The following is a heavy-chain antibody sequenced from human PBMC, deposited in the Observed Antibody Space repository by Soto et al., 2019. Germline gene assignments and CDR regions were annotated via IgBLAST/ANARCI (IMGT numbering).Heavy chain of an antibody. D-gene: IGHD3-22*01. J-gene: IGHJ4*02. CDR1: GGSISSGGYY. CDR2: IYYSGST. V-gene: IGHV4-31*03. CDR3: ARWDDRRTRFDY. Sequence: QVQLQESGPGLVKPSQTLSLTCTVSGGSISSGGYYWSWIRQHPGKGLEWIGYIYYSGSTYYNPSLKSRXXIXVEXSKNQFSLKLSSVTAADTAVYYCARWDDRRTRFDYWGQGTLVTVSS.